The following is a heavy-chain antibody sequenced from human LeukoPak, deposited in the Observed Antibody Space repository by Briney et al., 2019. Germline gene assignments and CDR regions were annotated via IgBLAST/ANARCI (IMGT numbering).Heavy chain of an antibody. J-gene: IGHJ5*02. V-gene: IGHV3-53*01. CDR3: ASTPPSYYDFWSGYSTPGWFDP. D-gene: IGHD3-3*01. Sequence: AGGSLRLSCAASGFTVSSNYMSWVRQAPGKGLEWVSVIYSGGSTYYADSVKGRFTISRDNSKNTLYLQMNSLRAEDTAVYYCASTPPSYYDFWSGYSTPGWFDPWGQGTLVTVSS. CDR2: IYSGGST. CDR1: GFTVSSNY.